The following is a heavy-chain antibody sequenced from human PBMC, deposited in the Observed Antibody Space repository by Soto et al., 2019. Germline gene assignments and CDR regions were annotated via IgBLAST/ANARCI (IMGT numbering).Heavy chain of an antibody. CDR3: ARRYYGSGSYRRDWFDP. J-gene: IGHJ5*02. CDR2: IYYSGST. V-gene: IGHV4-39*01. CDR1: GGSISSSSYY. D-gene: IGHD3-10*01. Sequence: QLQLQESGPGLVKPSETLSLTCTVSGGSISSSSYYWGWIRQPPGKGLEWIGSIYYSGSTYYNPSLKSRVTISVDTSKNQFSLKLSSVTAADTAVYYCARRYYGSGSYRRDWFDPWGQGTLVTVSS.